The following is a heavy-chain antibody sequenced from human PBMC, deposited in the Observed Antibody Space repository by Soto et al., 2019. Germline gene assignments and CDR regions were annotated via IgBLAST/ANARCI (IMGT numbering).Heavy chain of an antibody. J-gene: IGHJ6*02. Sequence: RASVKVSCQASGYTFTSYGISWVRQAPGQGLEWMGWISAYNGNTNYAQKLQGRVTMTTDTSTSTAYMELRSLRSDDTAVYYCARASYSSSPVIGMDVWGQGTTVTVSS. V-gene: IGHV1-18*01. CDR1: GYTFTSYG. D-gene: IGHD6-13*01. CDR2: ISAYNGNT. CDR3: ARASYSSSPVIGMDV.